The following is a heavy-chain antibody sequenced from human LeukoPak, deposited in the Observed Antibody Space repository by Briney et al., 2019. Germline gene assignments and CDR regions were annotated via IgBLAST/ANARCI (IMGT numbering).Heavy chain of an antibody. CDR1: GGSISSYY. CDR2: IYTSGST. V-gene: IGHV4-4*07. D-gene: IGHD2-15*01. J-gene: IGHJ5*02. Sequence: SETLSLTCTVAGGSISSYYWGWIRQPAGEGLEWIGRIYTSGSTNYNPSLKSRVTMSVDTSKNQFSLKLSSVTAADTAVYYCARDGGGCSGGSCYVWFDPWGQGTLVTVSS. CDR3: ARDGGGCSGGSCYVWFDP.